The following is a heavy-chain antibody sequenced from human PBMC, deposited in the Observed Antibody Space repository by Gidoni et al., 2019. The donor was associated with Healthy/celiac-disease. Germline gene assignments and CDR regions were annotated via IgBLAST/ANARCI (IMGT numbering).Heavy chain of an antibody. CDR1: GFTFSSYS. V-gene: IGHV3-48*02. Sequence: EVQLVASGGGLVQPGGSLRLSCAAYGFTFSSYSMNWVREAPGKGLEWVSYLSSSSSTIYYADSVKGRFTISRDNAKNSLYLQMNSLRDEDTAVYYCARLDTARTWDYYYGMDVWGQGTTVTVSS. J-gene: IGHJ6*02. CDR3: ARLDTARTWDYYYGMDV. CDR2: LSSSSSTI. D-gene: IGHD5-18*01.